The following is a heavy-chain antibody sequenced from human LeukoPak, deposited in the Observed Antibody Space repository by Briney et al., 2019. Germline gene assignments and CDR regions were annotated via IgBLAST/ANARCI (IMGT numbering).Heavy chain of an antibody. V-gene: IGHV4-61*02. CDR3: ARDWFGDGFDY. J-gene: IGHJ4*02. CDR2: IYTSGST. Sequence: PSETLSLTCTVSGGSISSGSYYWSWIRQPAGKGLEWIGRIYTSGSTNYNPSLKSRVTISVDTSKNQFSLKLSSVTAADTAVYYCARDWFGDGFDYWGQGTLVTVSS. CDR1: GGSISSGSYY. D-gene: IGHD3-10*01.